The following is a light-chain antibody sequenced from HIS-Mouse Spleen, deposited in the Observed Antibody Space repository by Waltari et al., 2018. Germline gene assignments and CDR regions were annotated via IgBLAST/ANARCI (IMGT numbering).Light chain of an antibody. CDR1: SGDVGSYNL. Sequence: QSALTQPASVSGSPGQSITISCTGTSGDVGSYNLVSWYQQHPGKAPKLMIYEGSKRHSGVCNRFSGSKSGNTASLTISGLQAEDEADYYCCSYAGSSTLVFGGGTKLTVL. CDR3: CSYAGSSTLV. J-gene: IGLJ3*02. V-gene: IGLV2-23*01. CDR2: EGS.